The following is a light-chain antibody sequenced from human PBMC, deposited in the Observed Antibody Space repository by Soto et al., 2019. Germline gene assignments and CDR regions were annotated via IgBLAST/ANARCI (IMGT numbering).Light chain of an antibody. CDR1: QSVSSN. CDR2: SAS. CDR3: QQRSTWPQT. J-gene: IGKJ2*01. V-gene: IGKV3-11*01. Sequence: EIVMTQSPATLSVSPGERATLSCRASQSVSSNLAWYQQRPGQAPRLLIYSASNRATGIPVRFSGSGSGTDFTLTISSLEPEDFAVYYCQQRSTWPQTFGQGTKLEIK.